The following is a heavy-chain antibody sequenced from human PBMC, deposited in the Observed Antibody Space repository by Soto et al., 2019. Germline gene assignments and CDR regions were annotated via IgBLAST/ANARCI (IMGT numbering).Heavy chain of an antibody. Sequence: QVQLVESGGGVVQPGRSLRLSCAASGFTFSSYGMHWVRQAPGKGLEWVAVISYDGSNKYYADSVKGRFTISRDNSKNTVYVQMNSLRAGAKAVYYWAKEGGYYGSGSYSVGENYYGMDVWGQGTTVTVSS. CDR2: ISYDGSNK. J-gene: IGHJ6*02. CDR3: AKEGGYYGSGSYSVGENYYGMDV. D-gene: IGHD3-10*01. V-gene: IGHV3-30*18. CDR1: GFTFSSYG.